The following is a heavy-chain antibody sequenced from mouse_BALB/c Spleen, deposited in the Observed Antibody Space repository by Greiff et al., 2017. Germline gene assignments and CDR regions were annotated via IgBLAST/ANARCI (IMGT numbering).Heavy chain of an antibody. J-gene: IGHJ4*01. CDR2: IYPGNVNT. D-gene: IGHD2-4*01. V-gene: IGHV1S56*01. CDR3: ARGVYYDYDVYAMDY. CDR1: GYTFTSYY. Sequence: VQLQESGPELVKPGASVRISCKASGYTFTSYYIHWVKQRPGQGLEWIGWIYPGNVNTKYNEKFKGKATLTADKSSSTAYMQLSSLTSEDSAVYFCARGVYYDYDVYAMDYWGQGTSVTVSS.